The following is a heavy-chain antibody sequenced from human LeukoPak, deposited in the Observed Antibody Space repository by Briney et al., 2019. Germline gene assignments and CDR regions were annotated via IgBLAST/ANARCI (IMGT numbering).Heavy chain of an antibody. V-gene: IGHV3-21*01. CDR2: ISSSSSYI. J-gene: IGHJ4*02. D-gene: IGHD2-15*01. Sequence: GGSLRLSCAASGFTFSSYSMNWVRQAPGKGLEWVSSISSSSSYIYYADSVKGRFTISRDNAKNSLYLQMTSLRAEDTAVYYCARDRVVAAGPIDYWGQGTLVTVSS. CDR1: GFTFSSYS. CDR3: ARDRVVAAGPIDY.